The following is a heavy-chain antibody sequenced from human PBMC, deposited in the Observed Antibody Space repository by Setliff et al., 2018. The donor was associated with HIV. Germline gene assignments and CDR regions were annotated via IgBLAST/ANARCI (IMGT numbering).Heavy chain of an antibody. D-gene: IGHD4-17*01. V-gene: IGHV3-15*01. Sequence: KPGGSLRLSCAASGFSFSNAWMSWVRQAPGKGLEWVGRIKNKGDGGTTDYAAPVKGRFTISRDDSKNILYLQMNSLRAEDMAVYYCARSHDYGDDRRLDYWGQGTLVTVSS. J-gene: IGHJ4*02. CDR1: GFSFSNAW. CDR3: ARSHDYGDDRRLDY. CDR2: IKNKGDGGTT.